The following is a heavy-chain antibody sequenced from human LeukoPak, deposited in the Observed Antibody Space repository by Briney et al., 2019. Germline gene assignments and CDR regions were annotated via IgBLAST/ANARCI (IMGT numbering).Heavy chain of an antibody. D-gene: IGHD6-19*01. CDR3: ARRGTMTVAGTRDFDY. V-gene: IGHV4-39*01. CDR1: GGSISSSSYY. CDR2: IYYSGST. J-gene: IGHJ4*02. Sequence: SETLSLTCTVSGGSISSSSYYWGWIRQPPGKGLEWIGSIYYSGSTYYNPSLKSRVTISVDTSKNQFSLKLSSVTAAGTAVYYCARRGTMTVAGTRDFDYWGQGTLVTVSS.